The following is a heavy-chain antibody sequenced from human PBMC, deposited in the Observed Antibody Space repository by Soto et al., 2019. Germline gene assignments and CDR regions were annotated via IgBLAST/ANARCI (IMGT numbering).Heavy chain of an antibody. J-gene: IGHJ4*02. CDR2: VYDTWST. CDR1: SGPSKSHN. V-gene: IGHV4-59*11. CDR3: ARVPDY. D-gene: IGHD2-2*01. Sequence: PSETLSLTCTVSSGPSKSHNWGWIRQPPGRGLEWIGYVYDTWSTSYNPSLKSRVTVSADTSKNQISLKLSSVTAADTAVYYCARVPDYWGQGILVTVSS.